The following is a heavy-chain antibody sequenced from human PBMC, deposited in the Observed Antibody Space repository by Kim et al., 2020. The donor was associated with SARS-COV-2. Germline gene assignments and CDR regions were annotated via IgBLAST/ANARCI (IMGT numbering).Heavy chain of an antibody. CDR2: IYYSGST. CDR3: ARPKIPDYYYYGMDV. Sequence: SETLSLTCTVSGGSISSSSYYWGWIRQPPGKGLEWIGSIYYSGSTYYNPSLKSRVTISVDTSKNQFSLKLSSVTAADTAVYYCARPKIPDYYYYGMDVWGQGTTVTVSS. CDR1: GGSISSSSYY. V-gene: IGHV4-39*01. J-gene: IGHJ6*02.